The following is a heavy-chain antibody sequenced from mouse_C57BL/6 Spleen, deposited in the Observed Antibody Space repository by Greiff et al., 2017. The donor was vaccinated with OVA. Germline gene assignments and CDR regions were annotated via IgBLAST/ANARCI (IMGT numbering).Heavy chain of an antibody. J-gene: IGHJ2*01. CDR3: TTCGTAWGFDY. CDR2: IDPENGDT. CDR1: GFNIKDDY. Sequence: VQLKQSGAELVRPGASVKLSCTASGFNIKDDYMHWVKQRPEQGLEWIGWIDPENGDTEYASKFQGKATITADTSSNTAYLQLSSLTSEDTAVYYCTTCGTAWGFDYWGQGTTLTVSS. D-gene: IGHD4-1*01. V-gene: IGHV14-4*01.